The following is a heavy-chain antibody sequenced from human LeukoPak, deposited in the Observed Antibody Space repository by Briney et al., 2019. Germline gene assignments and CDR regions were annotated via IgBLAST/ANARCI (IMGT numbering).Heavy chain of an antibody. J-gene: IGHJ6*02. CDR1: GYTFTSYG. V-gene: IGHV1-18*01. CDR3: ARSQRYYDILTGSYYYYGMDV. CDR2: ISAYNGNT. Sequence: ASVKVSCKASGYTFTSYGISWVRQAPGQGLEWMGWISAYNGNTNYAQKLQGRVTMTTDTSTSTAYMELRSLRSDDTAVYYCARSQRYYDILTGSYYYYGMDVWGQGTTVTVSS. D-gene: IGHD3-9*01.